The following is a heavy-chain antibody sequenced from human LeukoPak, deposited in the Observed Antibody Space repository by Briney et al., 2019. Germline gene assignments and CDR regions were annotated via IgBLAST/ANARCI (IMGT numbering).Heavy chain of an antibody. CDR1: GFTFSSYD. CDR3: ASNMRVVVIRGPPGY. J-gene: IGHJ4*02. CDR2: TSRSGGST. D-gene: IGHD3-22*01. V-gene: IGHV3-23*01. Sequence: GGSLRLSCAASGFTFSSYDMSWVRQAPGKGLEWVSGTSRSGGSTYYADSVKGRFTISRDNTKNTLYLQMNSLRAEDTAVYYSASNMRVVVIRGPPGYWGQGTLVTVSS.